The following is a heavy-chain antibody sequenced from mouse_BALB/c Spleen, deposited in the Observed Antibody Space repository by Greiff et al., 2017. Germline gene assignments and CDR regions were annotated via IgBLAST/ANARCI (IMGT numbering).Heavy chain of an antibody. CDR1: GFTFSSYY. CDR2: INSNGGST. V-gene: IGHV5-6-2*01. Sequence: EVMLVESGGGLVKLGGSLKLSCAASGFTFSSYYMSWVRQTPEKRLELVAAINSNGGSTYYPDTVKGRFTISRDNAKNTLYLQMSSLKSEDTALYYCARRGYGSSYFDYWGQGTTLTVSS. J-gene: IGHJ2*01. CDR3: ARRGYGSSYFDY. D-gene: IGHD1-1*01.